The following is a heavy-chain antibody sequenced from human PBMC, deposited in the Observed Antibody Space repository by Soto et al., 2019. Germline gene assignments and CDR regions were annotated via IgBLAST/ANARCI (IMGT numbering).Heavy chain of an antibody. CDR2: ISAYNGNT. D-gene: IGHD3-10*01. J-gene: IGHJ3*02. CDR1: GYTFTSYG. Sequence: WASVKVSCKASGYTFTSYGISWVRQAPGQGLEWMGWISAYNGNTNYAQKLQGRVTMTTDTSTSTAYMELRSLRSDDTAVYYCARDLYGSGDSDAFDIWGQGTMVTVSS. CDR3: ARDLYGSGDSDAFDI. V-gene: IGHV1-18*04.